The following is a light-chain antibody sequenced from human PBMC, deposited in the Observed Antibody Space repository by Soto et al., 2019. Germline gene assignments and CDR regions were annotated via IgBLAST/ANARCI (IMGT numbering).Light chain of an antibody. CDR1: QSCRSL. CDR3: PQRHMWTIT. Sequence: EVVLTQSPVTLSLSPGERAXXSSRAGQSCRSLLAGYQQKPGQAPRXXRDEAYNRATCSPPRFSGSGAGTDFTLTSSSLEPEDSAVYSCPQRHMWTITFGQGTRLEIK. CDR2: EAY. J-gene: IGKJ5*01. V-gene: IGKV3-11*01.